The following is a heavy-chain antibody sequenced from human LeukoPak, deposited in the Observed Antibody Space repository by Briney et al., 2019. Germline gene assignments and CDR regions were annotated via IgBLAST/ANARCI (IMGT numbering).Heavy chain of an antibody. CDR2: TSYDGNKK. V-gene: IGHV3-30*15. CDR1: GFTLTYYA. CDR3: ARSSYDYGGIEGPFDY. J-gene: IGHJ4*02. Sequence: GSLRLSCAASGFTLTYYAMHWVRQAPGKGLEWVVVTSYDGNKKYYADSVKGRFTISRDSSKNTLYLQMSSLRAEDTAVYYCARSSYDYGGIEGPFDYWGQGTLVTVSS. D-gene: IGHD4-23*01.